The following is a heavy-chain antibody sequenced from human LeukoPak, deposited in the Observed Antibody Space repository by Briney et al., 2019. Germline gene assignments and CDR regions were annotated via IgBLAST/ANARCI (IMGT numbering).Heavy chain of an antibody. CDR3: ASSRVGAGAIDY. Sequence: SETLSLTCSVSGGSISSYNWNWIRQPAGKGLEWIGRMYTSGGTTYNSSLKSRVTMSVDTSKKQFSLKVTSVTAADTAVYYCASSRVGAGAIDYWGQGTLVTVSS. CDR2: MYTSGGT. V-gene: IGHV4-4*07. CDR1: GGSISSYN. D-gene: IGHD1-26*01. J-gene: IGHJ4*02.